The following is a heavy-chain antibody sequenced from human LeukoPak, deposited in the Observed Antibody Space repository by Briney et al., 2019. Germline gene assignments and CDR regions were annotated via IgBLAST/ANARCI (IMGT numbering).Heavy chain of an antibody. D-gene: IGHD6-19*01. CDR3: ARDPPGIAVAGTEDY. CDR2: INPNSGGT. V-gene: IGHV1-2*02. CDR1: GYTFTGYY. Sequence: ASVKVSCKASGYTFTGYYMHWVRQAPGQGLEWMGWINPNSGGTNYAQKFQGRVTMTRDTSISTAYMELSRLRSDDTAVYYCARDPPGIAVAGTEDYWGQGTLVTVSS. J-gene: IGHJ4*02.